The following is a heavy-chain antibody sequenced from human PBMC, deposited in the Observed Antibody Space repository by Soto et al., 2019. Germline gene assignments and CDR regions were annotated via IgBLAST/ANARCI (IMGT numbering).Heavy chain of an antibody. Sequence: QVQLVESGGGVVQPGRSLRLSCAASGFTFSSYGMHWVRQAPGKGLEWVAVIWYDGSNKYYADSVKGRFTISRDNSKNTLYLQMNSLRAEDTAVYYCARTDYGVAFDIWGQGTMVTVSS. CDR1: GFTFSSYG. J-gene: IGHJ3*02. CDR3: ARTDYGVAFDI. V-gene: IGHV3-33*01. CDR2: IWYDGSNK. D-gene: IGHD4-17*01.